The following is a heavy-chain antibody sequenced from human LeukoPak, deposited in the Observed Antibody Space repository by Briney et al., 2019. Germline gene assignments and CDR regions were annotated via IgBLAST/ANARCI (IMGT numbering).Heavy chain of an antibody. V-gene: IGHV2-70*04. CDR2: IDWDDDK. J-gene: IGHJ4*02. CDR1: GFSLSTSGMR. CDR3: ARIFGGWYYFDY. Sequence: SGPALVKPTQTLTLTCTFSGFSLSTSGMRVSWIRQPPGKALEWLARIDWDDDKFYSTSLKTRLTIFKDTSKNQVVLTMTNMDPVDTATYYCARIFGGWYYFDYWGQGTLVTVSS. D-gene: IGHD6-19*01.